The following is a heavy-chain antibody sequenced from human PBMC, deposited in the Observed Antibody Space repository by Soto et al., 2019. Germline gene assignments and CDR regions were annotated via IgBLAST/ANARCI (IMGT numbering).Heavy chain of an antibody. Sequence: QVQLVESGGGVVQPGRSLRLSCAASGFTFSRYGMRWVRQAPGKGLEWVAVIWYDGSNKYYADSVKGRFTISRDNSKNTLYLQMNSLRAEDTAVYYCARGTVHFDYWGQGTLVTVSS. CDR3: ARGTVHFDY. CDR2: IWYDGSNK. J-gene: IGHJ4*02. D-gene: IGHD4-17*01. V-gene: IGHV3-33*01. CDR1: GFTFSRYG.